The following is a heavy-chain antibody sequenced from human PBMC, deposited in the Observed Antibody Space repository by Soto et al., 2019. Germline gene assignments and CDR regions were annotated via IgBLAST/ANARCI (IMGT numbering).Heavy chain of an antibody. J-gene: IGHJ4*02. Sequence: EVQLLESGGGLVQPGGSLRLSCAASGFSFGNYAFSWVRQALGKGREWVSVISGGGDATYYPDSVKGRFTTSRGNSKNTVYLPMNSLRAEDTAVYYCAKKSLGSITLPALYFFDYWGQGTLVTVSS. V-gene: IGHV3-23*01. CDR2: ISGGGDAT. CDR3: AKKSLGSITLPALYFFDY. D-gene: IGHD7-27*01. CDR1: GFSFGNYA.